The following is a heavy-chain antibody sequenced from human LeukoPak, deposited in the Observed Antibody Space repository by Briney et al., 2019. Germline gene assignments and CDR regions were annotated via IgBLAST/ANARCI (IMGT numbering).Heavy chain of an antibody. J-gene: IGHJ4*02. Sequence: ASVKVSCKASGYTFTSYCISLVRQAPGQGLEWMGWISAYNVNTNYAQKLQGRVTMTTDTSTRTVYMELSSLRSEDTAVYYCARLDFYYYDSRDYWGQGNLVTVSS. V-gene: IGHV1-18*01. CDR3: ARLDFYYYDSRDY. CDR1: GYTFTSYC. D-gene: IGHD3-22*01. CDR2: ISAYNVNT.